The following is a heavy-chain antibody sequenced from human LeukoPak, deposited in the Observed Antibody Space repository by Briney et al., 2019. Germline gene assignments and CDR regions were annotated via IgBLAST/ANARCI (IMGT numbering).Heavy chain of an antibody. J-gene: IGHJ5*02. CDR1: GYTFTSYD. V-gene: IGHV1-8*01. CDR2: MNPNSGNT. Sequence: GASVKVSCKASGYTFTSYDINWVRQATGQGLEWMGWMNPNSGNTGYAQKFQGRVTMTRNTSMSTAYMELSSLRSEDTAVYYCARKYSGSRNWFDPWGQGTLVTVSS. CDR3: ARKYSGSRNWFDP. D-gene: IGHD1-26*01.